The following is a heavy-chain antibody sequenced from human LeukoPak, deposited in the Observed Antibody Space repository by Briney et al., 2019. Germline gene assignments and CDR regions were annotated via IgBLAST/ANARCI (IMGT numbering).Heavy chain of an antibody. CDR1: GFTFSSYA. CDR3: AKAQRDIVVVPAAIRSYYYYYYGMDV. V-gene: IGHV3-23*01. CDR2: IGGSGGST. Sequence: GGSLRLSCAASGFTFSSYAMSWVRQAPGKGLEWVSAIGGSGGSTYYADSVKGRFTISRDNSKNTLYLQMNSLRAEDTAVYYCAKAQRDIVVVPAAIRSYYYYYYGMDVWGQGTTVTVSS. J-gene: IGHJ6*02. D-gene: IGHD2-2*02.